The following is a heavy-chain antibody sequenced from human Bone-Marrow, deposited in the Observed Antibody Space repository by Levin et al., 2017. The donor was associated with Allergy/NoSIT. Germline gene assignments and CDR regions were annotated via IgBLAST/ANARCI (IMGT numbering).Heavy chain of an antibody. D-gene: IGHD6-19*01. CDR3: VRSESVVAGTFDY. CDR1: GFTFSRYW. CDR2: INTDGSST. V-gene: IGHV3-74*01. J-gene: IGHJ4*02. Sequence: PGESLKISCAASGFTFSRYWMHWVRQAPGKGLVWVSRINTDGSSTNYADSVKGRFTISRDNAKNTLYLQMNSLRAEDTAVYYCVRSESVVAGTFDYWGQGTLVSVSS.